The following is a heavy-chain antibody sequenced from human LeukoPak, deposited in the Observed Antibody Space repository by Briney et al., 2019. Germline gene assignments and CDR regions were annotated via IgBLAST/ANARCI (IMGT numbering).Heavy chain of an antibody. CDR1: GGTFSSYA. J-gene: IGHJ4*02. CDR2: IIPIFGTA. Sequence: ASVNVSCKASGGTFSSYAISWVRQAPGQGLEWMGGIIPIFGTANYAQKFQGRVTITADESTSTAYMELSSLRSEDTAVYYCASLEGLGELSFDYWGQGTLVTVSS. D-gene: IGHD3-16*02. V-gene: IGHV1-69*13. CDR3: ASLEGLGELSFDY.